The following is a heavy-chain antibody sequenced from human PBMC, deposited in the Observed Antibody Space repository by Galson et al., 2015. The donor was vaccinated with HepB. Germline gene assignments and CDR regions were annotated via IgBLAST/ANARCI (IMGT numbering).Heavy chain of an antibody. V-gene: IGHV3-21*01. J-gene: IGHJ4*02. CDR3: AREAAGYYDSSGYLDY. CDR2: ISSSSSYI. Sequence: SLRLSCAASGFTFSSYSMNWVRQAPGKGLEWVSSISSSSSYIYYADSVKGRFTISRDNAKNSLYLQMNSLRAEDTAVYYCAREAAGYYDSSGYLDYWGQGTLVTVSS. D-gene: IGHD3-22*01. CDR1: GFTFSSYS.